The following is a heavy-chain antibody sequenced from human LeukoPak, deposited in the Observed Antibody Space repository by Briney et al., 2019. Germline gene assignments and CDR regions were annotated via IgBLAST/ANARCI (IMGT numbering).Heavy chain of an antibody. CDR1: GFTFSRYA. V-gene: IGHV3-48*04. CDR2: INTDSSDI. D-gene: IGHD2-2*01. CDR3: ARDTCQPGLIGS. J-gene: IGHJ4*02. Sequence: QPGGSLRLSCSASGFTFSRYAMSWVRPAPGKGLEWVSYINTDSSDINHADSVKGRFTISRDNARNTLYLQLSSLRAEDSAVYNGARDTCQPGLIGSWGQGTLVTVSS.